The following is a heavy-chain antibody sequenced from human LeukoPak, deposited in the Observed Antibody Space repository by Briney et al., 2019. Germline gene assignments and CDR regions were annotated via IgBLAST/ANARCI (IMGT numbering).Heavy chain of an antibody. J-gene: IGHJ4*02. CDR3: AKGGSFDC. CDR2: IVGSGSST. V-gene: IGHV3-23*01. CDR1: GFTFSTYG. D-gene: IGHD3-16*01. Sequence: GGSLRLSCAASGFTFSTYGMNWVRQAPGKGLEWVSGIVGSGSSTYYADSVKGRFTISRDNSKNTLYLQMNSLRAEDTAVYYSAKGGSFDCWGQGTLVTVSS.